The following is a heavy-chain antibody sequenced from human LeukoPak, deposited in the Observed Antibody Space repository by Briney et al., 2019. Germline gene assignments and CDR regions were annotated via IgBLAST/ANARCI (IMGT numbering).Heavy chain of an antibody. CDR3: ARGSEVVADLNFFDY. D-gene: IGHD2-15*01. J-gene: IGHJ4*02. V-gene: IGHV4-30-2*01. CDR2: IYHSGST. Sequence: PSQTLSLTCAVSGGSISSGGYSWSWIRQPPGKGLEWIGYIYHSGSTYYNPSLKSRVTISVDRSKNQFSLKLSSVTAADTAVYYCARGSEVVADLNFFDYWGQGTLVTVSS. CDR1: GGSISSGGYS.